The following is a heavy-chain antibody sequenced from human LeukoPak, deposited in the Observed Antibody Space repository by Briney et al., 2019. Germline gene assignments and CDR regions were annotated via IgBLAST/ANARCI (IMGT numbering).Heavy chain of an antibody. CDR1: GFSFSRYW. V-gene: IGHV3-7*03. Sequence: PGGSLRLSCTASGFSFSRYWMNWVRQTPEKGLEWVASIKADGTDKYYVESVKGRFTISKDNANNLVYLHMNGLGAEDTALYYCARRKSDDGWSVDHWGQGTLVTVSS. D-gene: IGHD6-19*01. CDR3: ARRKSDDGWSVDH. CDR2: IKADGTDK. J-gene: IGHJ4*02.